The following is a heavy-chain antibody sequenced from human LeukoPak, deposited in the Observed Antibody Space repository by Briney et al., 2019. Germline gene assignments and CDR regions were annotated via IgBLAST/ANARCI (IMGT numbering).Heavy chain of an antibody. CDR2: ISYVGSNK. D-gene: IGHD6-6*01. V-gene: IGHV3-30*01. Sequence: GRALVLSCAASGFTFSSYAMHLVRPAPGKGLEWVAVISYVGSNKYYADSVKGRFTISRENSKNTLYLQMNSLRAEDTAVYYCARDPQGGSSPRFDYWGQGTLVTVSS. CDR1: GFTFSSYA. CDR3: ARDPQGGSSPRFDY. J-gene: IGHJ4*02.